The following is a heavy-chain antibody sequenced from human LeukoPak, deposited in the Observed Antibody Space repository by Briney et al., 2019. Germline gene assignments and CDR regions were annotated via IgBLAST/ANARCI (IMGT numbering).Heavy chain of an antibody. Sequence: PSETLSLTCTVSGGSISSYYWSWFRQPPGKGLEWIGYIYYSGSTNYDPSLKSRVTISVDTSKNQFSLKLSSVTAADTAVYYCARRGNDFWSGYSGYFYYGMDVWGQGTTVTVSS. V-gene: IGHV4-59*01. CDR2: IYYSGST. J-gene: IGHJ6*02. CDR3: ARRGNDFWSGYSGYFYYGMDV. CDR1: GGSISSYY. D-gene: IGHD3-3*01.